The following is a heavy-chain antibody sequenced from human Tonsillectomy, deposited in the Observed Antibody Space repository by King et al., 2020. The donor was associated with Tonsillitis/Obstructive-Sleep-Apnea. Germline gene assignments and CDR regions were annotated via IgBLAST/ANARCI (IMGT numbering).Heavy chain of an antibody. CDR1: GFTFSSYS. Sequence: VQLVESGGGLVKPGGSLRLSCAASGFTFSSYSMNWVRQAPGKGLEWVSSISSSSSYIYYADSVKGRFTISRDNAKNSLYLQMNSLRAEETAVYYCAMDSNFNFDYWGQGTLVTVSS. CDR2: ISSSSSYI. CDR3: AMDSNFNFDY. D-gene: IGHD4-11*01. J-gene: IGHJ4*02. V-gene: IGHV3-21*01.